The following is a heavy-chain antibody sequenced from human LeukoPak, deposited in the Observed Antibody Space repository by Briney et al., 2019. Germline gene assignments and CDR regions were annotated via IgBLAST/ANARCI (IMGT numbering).Heavy chain of an antibody. CDR2: IYYSGST. Sequence: PSETLSLTCTVSGGSVSRSPYYWGWIRQPPGKGLEWIGNIYYSGSTYYNPSLQSRFTISVDTSKNQFSLKLNSVTAADTAVYYCARRATSAWYFDYWGQGTLVTVSS. D-gene: IGHD2-2*01. J-gene: IGHJ4*02. CDR1: GGSVSRSPYY. V-gene: IGHV4-39*01. CDR3: ARRATSAWYFDY.